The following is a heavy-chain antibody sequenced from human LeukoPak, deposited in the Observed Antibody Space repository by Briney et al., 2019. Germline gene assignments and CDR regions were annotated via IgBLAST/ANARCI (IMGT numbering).Heavy chain of an antibody. J-gene: IGHJ5*02. CDR1: GDSISGYY. V-gene: IGHV4-59*01. Sequence: SETLSLTCTVSGDSISGYYWSWIRQPPGKGLEWIGYIYYSGSTNYNPSLKGRVTISVDTSKNKFSLRLSSVTAADTALYYCARIGKRSWFDPWGQGTLVTVSS. D-gene: IGHD1-1*01. CDR3: ARIGKRSWFDP. CDR2: IYYSGST.